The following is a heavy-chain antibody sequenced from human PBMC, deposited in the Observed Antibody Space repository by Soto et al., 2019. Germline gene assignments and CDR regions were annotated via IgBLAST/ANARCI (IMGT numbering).Heavy chain of an antibody. Sequence: PSETLSLTCAVSESSISSGFYWGWIRQPPGEGLEWIGSTYHSGSAYYDPSLKSRVTISVDMSRNQFSLKLSSVTAADTAVYFCARGGPYSSSLYYFDYWXQGTLLIV. CDR1: ESSISSGFY. J-gene: IGHJ4*02. CDR2: TYHSGSA. D-gene: IGHD6-13*01. V-gene: IGHV4-38-2*01. CDR3: ARGGPYSSSLYYFDY.